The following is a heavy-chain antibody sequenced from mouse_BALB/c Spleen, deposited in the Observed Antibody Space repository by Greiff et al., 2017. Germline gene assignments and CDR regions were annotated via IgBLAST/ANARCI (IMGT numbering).Heavy chain of an antibody. V-gene: IGHV2-5-1*01. J-gene: IGHJ3*01. D-gene: IGHD2-14*01. Sequence: QVQLQQSGPSLVQPSQSLSITCTVSGFSLTSYGVHWVRQSPGKGLEWLGVIWRGGSTDYNAAFMSRLSITKDNTKSQVFFKMNSLQADDTAIYYCAKKDRYDGAWFAYWGQGTLVTVSA. CDR2: IWRGGST. CDR1: GFSLTSYG. CDR3: AKKDRYDGAWFAY.